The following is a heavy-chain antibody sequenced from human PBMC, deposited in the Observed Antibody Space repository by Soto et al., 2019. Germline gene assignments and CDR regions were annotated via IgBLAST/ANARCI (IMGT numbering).Heavy chain of an antibody. Sequence: GGSLRLSCAASGFAFSSYAMSWVRQAPGKGLEWVAVIIGSGHDTNDADSVKGRFTISRDISKNTLCLQMNSLRAEDTAVYYCAKCFTSCYRQNFDYWGQGTLVTVSS. D-gene: IGHD2-2*02. CDR2: IIGSGHDT. CDR1: GFAFSSYA. CDR3: AKCFTSCYRQNFDY. V-gene: IGHV3-23*01. J-gene: IGHJ4*02.